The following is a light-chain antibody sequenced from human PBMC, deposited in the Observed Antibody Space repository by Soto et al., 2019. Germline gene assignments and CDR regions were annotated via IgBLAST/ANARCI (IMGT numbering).Light chain of an antibody. J-gene: IGLJ3*02. Sequence: QSVLTQPPSASGTPGQRVSISCSGGDSNIGSNPVNWYQQLPGTAPKLLIYGNTIRPSGVPDRFSGSKSGTSASLAITGLQAEDEADYYCQSYDRSLSGSVFGGGTKVTVL. V-gene: IGLV1-40*01. CDR2: GNT. CDR1: DSNIGSNP. CDR3: QSYDRSLSGSV.